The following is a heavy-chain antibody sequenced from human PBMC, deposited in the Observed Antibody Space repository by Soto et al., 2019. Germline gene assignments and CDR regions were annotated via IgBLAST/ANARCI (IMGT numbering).Heavy chain of an antibody. Sequence: QVQLVESEGGEVQPGKSLRLSCAASGFTFTNYGMHWVRQAPGKGLECVALISYDGTNKFYADSVKGRFTVSRDNSKNTLYLQMNSLRPEDTAVYYCGAGQYFSDYWGQGTLVSVSS. V-gene: IGHV3-30*03. CDR3: GAGQYFSDY. D-gene: IGHD6-13*01. J-gene: IGHJ4*02. CDR1: GFTFTNYG. CDR2: ISYDGTNK.